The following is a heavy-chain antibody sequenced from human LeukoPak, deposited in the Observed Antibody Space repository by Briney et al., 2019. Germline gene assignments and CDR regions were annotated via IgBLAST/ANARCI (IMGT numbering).Heavy chain of an antibody. CDR2: ISYDGDDGSNI. Sequence: GGSLRLSCAASGFTFRSYAMHWVRQAPGKGLEWVAVISYDGDDGSNIYYADSVKGRFTISRDNSKSTLYLQMNSLRPEDTAVYYCAKDKGWGYSAYDCYGMDVWGQGTTVTVSS. CDR3: AKDKGWGYSAYDCYGMDV. V-gene: IGHV3-30-3*01. D-gene: IGHD1-26*01. CDR1: GFTFRSYA. J-gene: IGHJ6*02.